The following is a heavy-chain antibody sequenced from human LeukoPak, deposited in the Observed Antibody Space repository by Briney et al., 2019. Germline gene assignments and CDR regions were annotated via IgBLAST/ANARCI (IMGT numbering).Heavy chain of an antibody. V-gene: IGHV3-7*01. D-gene: IGHD3-22*01. CDR1: GFTFSSYW. CDR2: IKQDGSDK. J-gene: IGHJ4*02. Sequence: GGSLRLSCAASGFTFSSYWMSWVRQAPGKGLEWVANIKQDGSDKYYVDSVKGRFTISRDNAKNSLYLQMNSLRAEDTAVYYCARGRSGYPFDYWGQGTLVTVSS. CDR3: ARGRSGYPFDY.